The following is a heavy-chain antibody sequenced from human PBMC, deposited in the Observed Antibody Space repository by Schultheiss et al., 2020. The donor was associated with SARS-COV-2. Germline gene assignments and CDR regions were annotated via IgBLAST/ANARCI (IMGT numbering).Heavy chain of an antibody. V-gene: IGHV4-30-2*01. CDR2: IYHSGST. J-gene: IGHJ5*02. Sequence: SETLSLTCTVSGGSISSGGYYWGWIRQPPGKGLEWIGYIYHSGSTYYNPSLKSRVTISLDRSRNQFSLNLTSVTAADTAVYYCARVFGMAAAPRPFDPWGQGALVTVSS. CDR1: GGSISSGGYY. D-gene: IGHD6-25*01. CDR3: ARVFGMAAAPRPFDP.